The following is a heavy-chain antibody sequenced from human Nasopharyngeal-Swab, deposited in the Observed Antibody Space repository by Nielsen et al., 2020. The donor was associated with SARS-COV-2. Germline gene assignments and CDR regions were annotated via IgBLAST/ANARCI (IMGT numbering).Heavy chain of an antibody. J-gene: IGHJ4*02. CDR2: VHWDDEK. V-gene: IGHV2-5*02. CDR3: ARGYQLIRGFDY. D-gene: IGHD2-2*01. Sequence: RQAPGKALEWLALVHWDDEKRYSPSLKSRLTITKDTSKNQVVLTMTNVDPVDTATYYCARGYQLIRGFDYWGQGTLGTVSS.